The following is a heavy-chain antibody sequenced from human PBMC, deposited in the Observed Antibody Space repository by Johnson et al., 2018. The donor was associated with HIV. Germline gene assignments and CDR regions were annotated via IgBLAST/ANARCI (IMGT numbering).Heavy chain of an antibody. Sequence: VLLVESGGGVVRPGGSLRLSCAASGFTFDDCGMSWVRQGPGKGLEWVSGINWNGGSTGYADSVKGRFTISRDNAKNSLYLQMNSLRAEDTALYYCARWIRYCGGDCYDVFDIWGQGTMVTVSS. D-gene: IGHD2-21*02. V-gene: IGHV3-20*04. J-gene: IGHJ3*02. CDR1: GFTFDDCG. CDR3: ARWIRYCGGDCYDVFDI. CDR2: INWNGGST.